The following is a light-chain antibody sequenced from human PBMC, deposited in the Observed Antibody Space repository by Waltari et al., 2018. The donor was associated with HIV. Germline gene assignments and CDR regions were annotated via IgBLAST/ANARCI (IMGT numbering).Light chain of an antibody. J-gene: IGKJ1*01. Sequence: EIVMTQSPGNMSVSPGERAILSCWTSHSVSSNLAWYHQKPGQAPRLLIHGASTRAPGIAARFTGSGSGKEFTLTITTLQSADSGIYYCQQYYNWPRTFGQGTKVEAK. V-gene: IGKV3-15*01. CDR2: GAS. CDR1: HSVSSN. CDR3: QQYYNWPRT.